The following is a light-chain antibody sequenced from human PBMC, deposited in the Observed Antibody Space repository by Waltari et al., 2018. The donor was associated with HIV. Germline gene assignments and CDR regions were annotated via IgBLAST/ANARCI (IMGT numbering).Light chain of an antibody. CDR3: TAWDDSLSGVV. CDR1: RSNIGSKY. CDR2: RNN. J-gene: IGLJ2*01. V-gene: IGLV1-47*01. Sequence: QSVLTQPPSASGTPGERVTIPWSGSRSNIGSKYVYWYQQLPGTAPKLLIYRNNQRPSGVPDRFSGSKSGTSASLAISGLRSEDEADYYCTAWDDSLSGVVFGGGTKLTVL.